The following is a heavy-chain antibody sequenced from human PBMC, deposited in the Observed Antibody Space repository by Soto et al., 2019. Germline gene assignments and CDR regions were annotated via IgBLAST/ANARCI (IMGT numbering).Heavy chain of an antibody. CDR1: GYTFTSYG. CDR2: ISAYNGNT. Sequence: ASVKVSCKASGYTFTSYGISWVRQAPGQGLEWMGWISAYNGNTNYAQKFQGRVTITADTSTSTAYMELSSLRSDDTAVYYCARDRDQLLNYYYYYGMDVWGQGTTVTVSS. J-gene: IGHJ6*02. CDR3: ARDRDQLLNYYYYYGMDV. V-gene: IGHV1-18*01. D-gene: IGHD2-2*01.